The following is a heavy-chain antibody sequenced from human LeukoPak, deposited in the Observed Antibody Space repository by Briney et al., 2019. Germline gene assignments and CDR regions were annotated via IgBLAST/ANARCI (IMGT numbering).Heavy chain of an antibody. J-gene: IGHJ6*02. V-gene: IGHV4-59*08. CDR3: ARHLYGDYVADV. Sequence: SETLSLTCSVSGSSLRSYFWSWIRQTPGRGLEWIGYISYSGSTNYNPSLKSRVTISIGTSKTQFSLKVSSVTAADTAVYYCARHLYGDYVADVWGQGTTVFVSS. CDR2: ISYSGST. CDR1: GSSLRSYF. D-gene: IGHD4-17*01.